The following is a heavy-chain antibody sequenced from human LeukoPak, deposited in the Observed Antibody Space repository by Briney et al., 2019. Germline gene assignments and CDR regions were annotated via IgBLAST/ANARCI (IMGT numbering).Heavy chain of an antibody. J-gene: IGHJ6*03. CDR1: GYTFTSYG. CDR2: ISAYNGNT. Sequence: ASVKVSCKASGYTFTSYGISWVRQAPGQGLEWMGWISAYNGNTNYAQKLQGRVTMTTDTSTSTAYMELRSLRSDDTAVYYCARDSGTTAGWYYYYYMDVWGKGTTVTVSS. CDR3: ARDSGTTAGWYYYYYMDV. V-gene: IGHV1-18*01. D-gene: IGHD3-10*01.